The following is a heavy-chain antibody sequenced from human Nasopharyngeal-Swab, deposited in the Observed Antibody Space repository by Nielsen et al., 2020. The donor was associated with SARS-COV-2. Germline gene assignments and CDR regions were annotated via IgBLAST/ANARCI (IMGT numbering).Heavy chain of an antibody. CDR3: ARLYEARRYYYYYMDV. D-gene: IGHD6-6*01. J-gene: IGHJ6*03. CDR2: IYPGDSDT. V-gene: IGHV5-51*01. CDR1: GYSFTSYW. Sequence: GESLKISCKVSGYSFTSYWIGWVRQMPGKGLEWMGIIYPGDSDTRYSPSFQGQVTISADKSISTAYLQWSSLKASDTAMYYCARLYEARRYYYYYMDVWGKGTTVTVSS.